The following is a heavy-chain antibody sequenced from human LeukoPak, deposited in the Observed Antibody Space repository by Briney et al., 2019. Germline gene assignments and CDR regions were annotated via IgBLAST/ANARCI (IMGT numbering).Heavy chain of an antibody. Sequence: SETLSLTCTVPGGSINSYYWSWIRQPPGKGLEWIGYIYYSGSTNYNPSLKSRVTISVDTSKNQFSLKLSSVTAADTAVYYCAGIGIKYSTSGWWFDPWGQGTLVTVSS. D-gene: IGHD1-26*01. V-gene: IGHV4-59*01. J-gene: IGHJ5*02. CDR3: AGIGIKYSTSGWWFDP. CDR1: GGSINSYY. CDR2: IYYSGST.